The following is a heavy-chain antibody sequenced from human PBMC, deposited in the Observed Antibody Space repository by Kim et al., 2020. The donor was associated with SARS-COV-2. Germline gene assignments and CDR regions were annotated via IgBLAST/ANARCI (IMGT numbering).Heavy chain of an antibody. CDR1: GGSFSGYY. V-gene: IGHV4-34*01. D-gene: IGHD1-26*01. J-gene: IGHJ4*02. CDR3: ARGGVGATLDY. Sequence: SETLSLTCAVYGGSFSGYYWSWIRQPPGKGLEWIGEINHSGSTNYNPSLKSRVTISVDTSKNQFSLKLSSVTAADTAVYYCARGGVGATLDYWGQGTLVTVSS. CDR2: INHSGST.